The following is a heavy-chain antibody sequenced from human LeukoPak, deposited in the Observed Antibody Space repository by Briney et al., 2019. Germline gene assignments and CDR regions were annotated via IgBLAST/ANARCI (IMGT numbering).Heavy chain of an antibody. J-gene: IGHJ6*02. CDR2: IIPIFGTA. CDR1: GGTFSSYA. V-gene: IGHV1-69*13. Sequence: ASVKVSCKASGGTFSSYAISWVRQAPGQGLEWMGGIIPIFGTANYAQKFQGRVTITADESTSTAYMELSSLRSEDTAVYYCATHRRCSSTSCYKRGMDVWGQGTTVTVSS. CDR3: ATHRRCSSTSCYKRGMDV. D-gene: IGHD2-2*02.